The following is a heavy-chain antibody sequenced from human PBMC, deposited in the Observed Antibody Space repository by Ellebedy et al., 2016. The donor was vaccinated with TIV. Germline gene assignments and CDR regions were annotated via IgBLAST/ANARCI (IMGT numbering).Heavy chain of an antibody. V-gene: IGHV4-59*01. Sequence: SETLSLXCTVSGDSISSYFWSWIRQPPDKGLEWIGHFYYTGSTNYNPSLKSRVAISGDTSKNQFSLKLSSVTAADTAVYYCASWGDYGGNRHLDYWGQGTPVTVAS. CDR3: ASWGDYGGNRHLDY. J-gene: IGHJ4*02. CDR1: GDSISSYF. CDR2: FYYTGST. D-gene: IGHD4-23*01.